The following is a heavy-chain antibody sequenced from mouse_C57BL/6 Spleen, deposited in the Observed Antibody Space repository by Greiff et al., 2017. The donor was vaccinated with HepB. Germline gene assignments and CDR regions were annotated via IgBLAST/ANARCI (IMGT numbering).Heavy chain of an antibody. Sequence: QVQLKQPGAELVKPGASVKLSCKASGYTFTSYWMHWVKQRPGQGLEWIGMIHPNSGSTNYNEKFKSKATLTVDKSSSTAYMQLSSLTSEDSAVYYCARIYYGNYWFAYWGQGTLVTVSA. V-gene: IGHV1-64*01. CDR3: ARIYYGNYWFAY. CDR2: IHPNSGST. CDR1: GYTFTSYW. J-gene: IGHJ3*01. D-gene: IGHD2-1*01.